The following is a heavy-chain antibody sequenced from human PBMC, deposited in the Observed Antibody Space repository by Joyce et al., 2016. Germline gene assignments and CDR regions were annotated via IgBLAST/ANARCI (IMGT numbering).Heavy chain of an antibody. CDR1: GGSISGYY. J-gene: IGHJ4*02. Sequence: QVQLQESGPGLVKPSETLSLICTVSGGSISGYYWSWIRQPPGKGLEWLGYVYYSGSTNYNPSLKSRFTISEDTSKKRLSLKLSCVTAADAAVYYCARLGAHYGSGSYSIPFDYWGRGTLVIVSS. D-gene: IGHD3-10*01. V-gene: IGHV4-59*08. CDR2: VYYSGST. CDR3: ARLGAHYGSGSYSIPFDY.